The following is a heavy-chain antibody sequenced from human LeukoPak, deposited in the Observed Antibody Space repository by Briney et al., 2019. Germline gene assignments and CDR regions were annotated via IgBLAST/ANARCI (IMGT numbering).Heavy chain of an antibody. Sequence: GGSLRLSCAASGFTFSSYALSWVRQAPGKGLEWVSSISSIDDSTYYADSVKGRFTISRDNSKNTLYLQMNSLRAEDTAVYYFAKDRVSSPTGGFGFLGQGTLVTVSS. CDR1: GFTFSSYA. J-gene: IGHJ4*02. CDR2: ISSIDDST. V-gene: IGHV3-23*01. D-gene: IGHD1-14*01. CDR3: AKDRVSSPTGGFGF.